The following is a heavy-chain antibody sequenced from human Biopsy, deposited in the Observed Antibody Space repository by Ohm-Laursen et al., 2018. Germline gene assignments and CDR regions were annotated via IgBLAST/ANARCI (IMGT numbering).Heavy chain of an antibody. V-gene: IGHV4-31*03. CDR3: VREPKTGTAEAWYFDL. D-gene: IGHD3-9*01. CDR2: ISYNERT. CDR1: GASVKTSGYF. J-gene: IGHJ2*01. Sequence: SETLSLTCSVSGASVKTSGYFRAWIRQRPGKGSEWIGYISYNERTHYNPSLTSRLAISFDTSNNRISLQLRSVSVADTAVYYCVREPKTGTAEAWYFDLWGRGSPVTVPS.